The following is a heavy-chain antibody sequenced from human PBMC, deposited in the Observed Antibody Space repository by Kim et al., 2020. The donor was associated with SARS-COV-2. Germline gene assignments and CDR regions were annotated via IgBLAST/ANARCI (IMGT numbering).Heavy chain of an antibody. J-gene: IGHJ4*02. D-gene: IGHD6-19*01. CDR1: GFTFSSYA. CDR2: VSGSAGST. CDR3: AKDELGGRVAGLFDY. Sequence: GGSLRLSCAASGFTFSSYAMSWVRQAPGKGLEWVSGVSGSAGSTNYADSVKGRFTISRDNSRNTLYLQMNSLRAEETAVYYCAKDELGGRVAGLFDYWGQGTLVTVSS. V-gene: IGHV3-23*01.